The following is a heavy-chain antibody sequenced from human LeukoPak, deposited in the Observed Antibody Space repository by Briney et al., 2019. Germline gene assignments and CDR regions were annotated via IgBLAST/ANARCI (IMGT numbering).Heavy chain of an antibody. V-gene: IGHV1-18*01. D-gene: IGHD3-3*01. J-gene: IGHJ6*03. Sequence: ASVKVSCKASGYTFTSYGISWVRQAPGQGLEWMGWISAYNGNTNYAQKLQGRVTMTTDTSTSTAYMELRSLRSDDTAVYYCARDISSYDFWSGYYPDYMDVWGKGTTVTVSS. CDR2: ISAYNGNT. CDR1: GYTFTSYG. CDR3: ARDISSYDFWSGYYPDYMDV.